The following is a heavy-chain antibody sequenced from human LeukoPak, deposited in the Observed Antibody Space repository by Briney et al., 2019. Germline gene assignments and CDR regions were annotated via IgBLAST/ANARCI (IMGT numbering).Heavy chain of an antibody. CDR2: VFSGGAT. Sequence: SETLSLTCSVSGDSIYWSWVRQSPGKGLQWIGTVFSGGATSYSPSLASRVTMSLDKSKSHFSLKLSSVTAADTAIYYCAIVTSHPRYFDRWGQGTLVTVSS. V-gene: IGHV4-59*01. CDR3: AIVTSHPRYFDR. D-gene: IGHD3-9*01. J-gene: IGHJ4*02. CDR1: GDSIY.